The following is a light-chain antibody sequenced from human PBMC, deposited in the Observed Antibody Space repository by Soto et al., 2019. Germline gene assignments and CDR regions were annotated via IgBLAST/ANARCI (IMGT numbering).Light chain of an antibody. V-gene: IGKV1-5*03. J-gene: IGKJ1*01. CDR1: ERSDNW. Sequence: DIQMTQGPPTLYASVGDTVTITCRASERSDNWVAWYQQKPGKAPKLLSDKASTLKRLVPSRFSGSGSGTEFTLTSSSLQPDDFATYYCQHYNRYSEAFGQGTKVDIK. CDR2: KAS. CDR3: QHYNRYSEA.